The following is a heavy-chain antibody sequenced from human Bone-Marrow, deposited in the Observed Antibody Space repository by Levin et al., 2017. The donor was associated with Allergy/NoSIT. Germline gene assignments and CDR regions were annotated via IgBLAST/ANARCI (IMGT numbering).Heavy chain of an antibody. CDR1: GYY. D-gene: IGHD3-10*01. V-gene: IGHV1-2*04. CDR3: ARGPMVRGVIYNWFDP. Sequence: GYYRNWVRKAPGQGLEWMGWINPNSGGTNYAQKFQGWVTMTRDTSISTAYMELSRLRSDDTAVYYCARGPMVRGVIYNWFDPWGQGTLVTVSS. J-gene: IGHJ5*02. CDR2: INPNSGGT.